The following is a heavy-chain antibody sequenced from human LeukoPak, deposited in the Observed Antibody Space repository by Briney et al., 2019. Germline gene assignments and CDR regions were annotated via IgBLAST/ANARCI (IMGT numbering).Heavy chain of an antibody. V-gene: IGHV1-2*02. D-gene: IGHD2-2*01. CDR1: GYTFTGYH. CDR3: ARVNTSCRDFQH. J-gene: IGHJ1*01. CDR2: INPNSGGT. Sequence: EASVKVSCKASGYTFTGYHMHWVRQAPGQGLEWMGWINPNSGGTNYAQKFQGRVTMTRDTSISTAYMELSRLRSDDTAVYYCARVNTSCRDFQHWGQGTLVTVSS.